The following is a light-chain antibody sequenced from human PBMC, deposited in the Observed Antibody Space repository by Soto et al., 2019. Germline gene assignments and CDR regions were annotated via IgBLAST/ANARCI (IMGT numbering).Light chain of an antibody. CDR2: GAS. CDR3: NQYHNWPRT. J-gene: IGKJ1*01. Sequence: EIVLTQSPATLSVSPGERATLSCRASQGVFSNLAWYQQKPGQAPRLLIYGASTRASAIPARFSGRGSGTDFTLTISRLQSEDFAVYFCNQYHNWPRTFGQGTKVDVK. V-gene: IGKV3D-15*01. CDR1: QGVFSN.